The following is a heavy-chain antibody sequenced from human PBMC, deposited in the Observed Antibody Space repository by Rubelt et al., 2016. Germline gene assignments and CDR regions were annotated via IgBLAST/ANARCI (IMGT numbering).Heavy chain of an antibody. CDR1: GRSISSGYH. J-gene: IGHJ4*02. V-gene: IGHV4-61*01. CDR3: ASRGYNYGRSFDY. Sequence: QLQLQESGPGLVKPSETLSLTCTVSGRSISSGYHWGWIRQPPGKGLEWIGYIYYSGSTSYNPSLKSRVTISVDTSKNQFSRKLGAVTAADTAVYYCASRGYNYGRSFDYWGQGTLVTVSS. CDR2: IYYSGST. D-gene: IGHD5-18*01.